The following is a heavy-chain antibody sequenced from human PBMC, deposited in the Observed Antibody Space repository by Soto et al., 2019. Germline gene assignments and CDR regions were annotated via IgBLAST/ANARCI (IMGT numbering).Heavy chain of an antibody. CDR2: INNDGSDT. Sequence: AGSLRLSCAASGFTVSSNYMSWVRQVPGRGPVWVSCINNDGSDTFYADFVEGRFTISRDNAKNTVYLQMDSLRAEDTAVYYCGSLFEFWGQGTLVTVSS. J-gene: IGHJ4*02. CDR1: GFTVSSNY. V-gene: IGHV3-74*01. CDR3: GSLFEF.